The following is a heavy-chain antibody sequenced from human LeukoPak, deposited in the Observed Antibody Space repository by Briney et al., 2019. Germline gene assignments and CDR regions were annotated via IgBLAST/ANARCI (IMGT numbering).Heavy chain of an antibody. CDR1: GFTFDDYG. J-gene: IGHJ6*03. V-gene: IGHV3-20*01. D-gene: IGHD5-24*01. Sequence: GGSLRLSCAASGFTFDDYGMSWVRQAPGKGLEWVSGINWNDGSIGYADSVKGRFTISRDNAKNSLYLQMNSLRAEDTALYHCARWLQLRGYYYYMDVWGNGTTVTVSS. CDR3: ARWLQLRGYYYYMDV. CDR2: INWNDGSI.